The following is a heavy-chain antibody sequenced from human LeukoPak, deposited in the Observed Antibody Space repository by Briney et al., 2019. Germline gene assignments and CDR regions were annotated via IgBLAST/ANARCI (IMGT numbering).Heavy chain of an antibody. CDR3: ARGTAGYHSSYFDY. J-gene: IGHJ4*02. D-gene: IGHD3-16*02. CDR1: GFPFSSYW. Sequence: PGGSLRLSCVASGFPFSSYWMTWVRQAPGKGLVWVSRINSDGSATAYADSVKGRFTISRDNAENTLYPQMNSLRAEDTAAYYCARGTAGYHSSYFDYWGQGTLVTVSS. CDR2: INSDGSAT. V-gene: IGHV3-74*01.